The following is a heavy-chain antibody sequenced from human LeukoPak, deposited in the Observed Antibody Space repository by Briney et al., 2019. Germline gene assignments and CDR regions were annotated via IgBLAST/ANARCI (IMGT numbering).Heavy chain of an antibody. D-gene: IGHD3-10*01. CDR3: AKKPSGGSGSAPDS. CDR2: ISYDASNK. CDR1: GYTFNIFG. J-gene: IGHJ4*02. V-gene: IGHV3-30*18. Sequence: PGGSLRLSCAASGYTFNIFGMHWVRQAPGKGLKWVAAISYDASNKQYVDSWKGRFTSSRDNSKNTLYLQMNSLRAEDTAVYYCAKKPSGGSGSAPDSWGLGTLVTVSS.